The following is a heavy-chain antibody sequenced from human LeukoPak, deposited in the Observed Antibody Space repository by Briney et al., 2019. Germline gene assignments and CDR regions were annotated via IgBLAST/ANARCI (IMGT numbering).Heavy chain of an antibody. CDR1: GYSISSGYY. CDR3: ARTFYDSSGFSFDY. CDR2: IYHSGST. Sequence: PSETLSHTCTVSGYSISSGYYWGWIRQPPGKGLEWIGSIYHSGSTYYNPSLKSRVTISVDTSKNQFSLKLSSVTAADTAVYYCARTFYDSSGFSFDYWGQGTLVTVSS. V-gene: IGHV4-38-2*02. J-gene: IGHJ4*02. D-gene: IGHD3-22*01.